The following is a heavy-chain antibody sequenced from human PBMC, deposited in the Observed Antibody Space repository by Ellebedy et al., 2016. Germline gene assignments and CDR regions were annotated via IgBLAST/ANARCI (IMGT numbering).Heavy chain of an antibody. CDR2: INPSGGST. Sequence: ASVKVSXXASGYTFTSYYMHWVRQAPGQGLEWMGIINPSGGSTSYAQKFQGRVTMTRDTSTSTVYMELSSLRSEDTAVYYCARSEYYDILTASTAGSADRVGEYFQHWGQGTLVTVSS. CDR1: GYTFTSYY. V-gene: IGHV1-46*01. CDR3: ARSEYYDILTASTAGSADRVGEYFQH. D-gene: IGHD3-9*01. J-gene: IGHJ1*01.